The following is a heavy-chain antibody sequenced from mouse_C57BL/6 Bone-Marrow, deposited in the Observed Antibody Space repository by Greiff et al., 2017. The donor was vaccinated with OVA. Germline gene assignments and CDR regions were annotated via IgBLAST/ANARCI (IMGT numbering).Heavy chain of an antibody. J-gene: IGHJ2*01. CDR1: GYTFTSYW. CDR3: ARGGGYYYFDY. CDR2: IDPSDSYT. D-gene: IGHD2-3*01. Sequence: VQLQQPGAELVKPGASVKLSCKASGYTFTSYWMQWVNQRPGQGLEWIGEIDPSDSYTNYNQKFKGKATLTVDTSSSTAYMQLSSLTSEDSAVYYCARGGGYYYFDYWGQGTTLTVSS. V-gene: IGHV1-50*01.